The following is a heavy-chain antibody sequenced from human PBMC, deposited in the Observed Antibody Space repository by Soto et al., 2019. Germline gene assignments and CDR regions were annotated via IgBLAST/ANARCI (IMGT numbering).Heavy chain of an antibody. CDR1: GGSISGYY. D-gene: IGHD3-3*02. J-gene: IGHJ4*02. CDR3: ARIDSVAGIYYFDY. Sequence: PSGTLSLTCSISGGSISGYYWSWIRQPPGKGLEWIGYIYYSGSTNYNPSLKSRVTISVDTSKNQFSLKMSSMTAADTAIYYCARIDSVAGIYYFDYWGQGILVTVSS. V-gene: IGHV4-59*12. CDR2: IYYSGST.